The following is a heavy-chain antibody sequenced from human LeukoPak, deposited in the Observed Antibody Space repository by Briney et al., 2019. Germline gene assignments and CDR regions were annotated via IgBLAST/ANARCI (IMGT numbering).Heavy chain of an antibody. CDR1: GDNVSSNTAA. CDR2: TYYTSRWYN. CDR3: ERGRGNGFPP. V-gene: IGHV6-1*01. D-gene: IGHD3-10*01. Sequence: SQTLALTCDISGDNVSSNTAAWNWIRQSPSRGLEWLGRTYYTSRWYNDYVESVKSRITINPDTSKNQFSLQLNSVAPEDTAFYYCERGRGNGFPPWGQGPLVTVPS. J-gene: IGHJ5*02.